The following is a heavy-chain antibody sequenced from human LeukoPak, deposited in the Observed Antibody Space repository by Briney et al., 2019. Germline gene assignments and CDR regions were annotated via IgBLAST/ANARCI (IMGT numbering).Heavy chain of an antibody. CDR2: IGTAGDT. V-gene: IGHV3-13*01. CDR1: GFTFTTYD. J-gene: IGHJ6*03. CDR3: ARDRGGGHMDV. Sequence: GGSLRLSCAASGFTFTTYDMHWVRQATGKGLEWVSAIGTAGDTYYPGSVKGRFTISRENAKNSLYLQMNSLRAGDTAVYYCARDRGGGHMDVWGKGTTVTVSS. D-gene: IGHD2-15*01.